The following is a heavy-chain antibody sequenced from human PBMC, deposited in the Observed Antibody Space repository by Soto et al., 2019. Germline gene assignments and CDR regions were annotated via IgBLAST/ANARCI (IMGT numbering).Heavy chain of an antibody. CDR1: GYRFSDYY. CDR3: ARKSGGATATLDYYYFYMDV. J-gene: IGHJ6*03. CDR2: MNPNSGDT. D-gene: IGHD5-12*01. V-gene: IGHV1-2*02. Sequence: QVQLVQSGAEVKKPGASVTVSCKASGYRFSDYYLHWVRQAPGQGPEWMGWMNPNSGDTKYAKKFKGRVTMTRDTSVRTAFMELNWLKSDDTAVYYWARKSGGATATLDYYYFYMDVWGIGTTVTVSS.